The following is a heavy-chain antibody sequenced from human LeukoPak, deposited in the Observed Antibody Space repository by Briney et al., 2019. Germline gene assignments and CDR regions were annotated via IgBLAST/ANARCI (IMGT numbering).Heavy chain of an antibody. CDR2: IYYSGST. J-gene: IGHJ5*02. CDR1: GDSISSSSYY. D-gene: IGHD6-13*01. V-gene: IGHV4-39*01. Sequence: PSETLSLTCTGSGDSISSSSYYWGWIRQPPGKGLEWIGSIYYSGSTYYNPSLKSRVTISVDTSKNQFSLKLSSVTAADTVVYYCARHSPPYYSSSSNWFDPWGQGTLVTVSS. CDR3: ARHSPPYYSSSSNWFDP.